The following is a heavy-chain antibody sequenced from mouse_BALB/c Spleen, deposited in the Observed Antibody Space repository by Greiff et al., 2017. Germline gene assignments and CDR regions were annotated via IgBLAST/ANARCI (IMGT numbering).Heavy chain of an antibody. D-gene: IGHD1-1*01. CDR1: GFNIKDYY. J-gene: IGHJ1*01. CDR2: IDPENGDT. CDR3: NERIYYYGSSYVGWYFDV. Sequence: EVKLQESGAELVRSGASVKLSCTASGFNIKDYYMHWVKQRPEQGLEWIGWIDPENGDTEYAPKFQGKATMTADTSSNTAYLQLSSLTSEDTAVYYCNERIYYYGSSYVGWYFDVWGAGTTVTVSS. V-gene: IGHV14-4*02.